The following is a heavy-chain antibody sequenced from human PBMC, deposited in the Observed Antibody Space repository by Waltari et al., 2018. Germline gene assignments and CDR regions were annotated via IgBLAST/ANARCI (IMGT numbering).Heavy chain of an antibody. D-gene: IGHD1-26*01. J-gene: IGHJ3*02. CDR1: GGYIDTSSHY. Sequence: QVQLQESGPGLVKHSQTLSLTCYVSGGYIDTSSHYWSWIRQPAGNGLEWIVRIYTTGSTDYNPALKSRVTFSVYTSKNQFFLKLSSVTAADTAVYYCARAGLRYSGSFNDAFDIWGQGTRVTVSS. CDR3: ARAGLRYSGSFNDAFDI. V-gene: IGHV4-61*02. CDR2: IYTTGST.